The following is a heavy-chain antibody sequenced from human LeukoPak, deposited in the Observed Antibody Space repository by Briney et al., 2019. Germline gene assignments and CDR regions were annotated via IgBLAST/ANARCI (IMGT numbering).Heavy chain of an antibody. D-gene: IGHD3-3*01. CDR3: ARDFTPEWFDIH. CDR1: GLAFSSYS. V-gene: IGHV3-30*04. J-gene: IGHJ4*02. Sequence: GGSLRLSCVASGLAFSSYSMHWVRQAPGKGLEWVGVISYDGSDEYYTDSVKGRFTISRDNSKNTVYLQMNSLRADDTAVYYCARDFTPEWFDIHWGQGTLVTVSS. CDR2: ISYDGSDE.